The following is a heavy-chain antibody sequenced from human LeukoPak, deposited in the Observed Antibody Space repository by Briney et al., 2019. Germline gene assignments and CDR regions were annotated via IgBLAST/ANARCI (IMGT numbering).Heavy chain of an antibody. V-gene: IGHV1-46*01. D-gene: IGHD6-13*01. CDR3: ARETDIAAAANYFDY. Sequence: ASVKVSCKASGYTFTSYYMHWVRQAPGQGLEWMGIINPSGGSTSYAQKFQGRVTMTRDTSTSTVYMELSSLRSDDTGVYHCARETDIAAAANYFDYWGQGTLVTVSS. CDR2: INPSGGST. J-gene: IGHJ4*02. CDR1: GYTFTSYY.